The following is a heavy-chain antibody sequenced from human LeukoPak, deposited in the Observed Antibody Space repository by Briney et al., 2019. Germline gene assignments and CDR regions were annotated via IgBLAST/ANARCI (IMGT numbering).Heavy chain of an antibody. V-gene: IGHV3-7*01. D-gene: IGHD3-10*01. CDR2: IKQDGSEK. Sequence: GGPLRLSCAASGFTFSSYWMNWVRQAPGKGLEWVANIKQDGSEKYYVDSVKGRFTISRDNTKNSLYLQMNSLRAEDTAVYYCARDGVGAFDIWGQGTMVTVSS. CDR1: GFTFSSYW. CDR3: ARDGVGAFDI. J-gene: IGHJ3*02.